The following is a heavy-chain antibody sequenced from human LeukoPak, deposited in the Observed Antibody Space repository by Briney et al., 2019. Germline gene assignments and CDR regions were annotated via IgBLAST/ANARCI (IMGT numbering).Heavy chain of an antibody. CDR3: TRGHYYYGLDV. V-gene: IGHV1-2*02. J-gene: IGHJ6*02. CDR1: GYTFTGNY. Sequence: ASVKVSCKASGYTFTGNYMHWVRQAPGQGLEWMGWINPRSGGTNYAQKFQGRVTMTRDTSISTAYMELSRLTSDDTAVYYCTRGHYYYGLDVWGQGTTLTVSS. CDR2: INPRSGGT.